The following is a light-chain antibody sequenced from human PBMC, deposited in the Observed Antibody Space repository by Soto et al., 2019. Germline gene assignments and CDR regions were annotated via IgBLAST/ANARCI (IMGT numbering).Light chain of an antibody. CDR3: QQYNNWPPLT. V-gene: IGKV3-15*01. CDR1: QSVSSN. J-gene: IGKJ4*01. CDR2: GAS. Sequence: EIVMTQSPATLSVSPGERATLSCRASQSVSSNLAWYQQKPGQAPRLLIYGASTRATGIPARFSGSVSGTEFTRTISSLQSEDFAVYYCQQYNNWPPLTFGGGTNVEIK.